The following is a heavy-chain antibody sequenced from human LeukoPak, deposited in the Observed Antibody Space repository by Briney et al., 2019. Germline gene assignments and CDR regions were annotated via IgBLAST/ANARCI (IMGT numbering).Heavy chain of an antibody. V-gene: IGHV3-30*01. CDR2: ISYDGSNK. D-gene: IGHD3-10*01. CDR1: GFTFSSYA. J-gene: IGHJ4*02. CDR3: ARDPSGKGAFDY. Sequence: GGSLRLSCAASGFTFSSYAMHWVRQAPGKGLEWVAVISYDGSNKYYADSVKGRFTISRDNSKNTLYLQMNSPRAEDTAVYYCARDPSGKGAFDYWGQGTLVTVSS.